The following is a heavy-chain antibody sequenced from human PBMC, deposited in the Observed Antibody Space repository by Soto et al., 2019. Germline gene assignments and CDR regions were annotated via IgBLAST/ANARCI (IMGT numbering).Heavy chain of an antibody. CDR3: AREPLCGGKCYDNYFDP. J-gene: IGHJ5*02. D-gene: IGHD2-21*01. V-gene: IGHV1-3*04. CDR1: GYRFIYYP. CDR2: INIGNGNT. Sequence: QVQLVQSGAEVKRPGASVKISSKASGYRFIYYPIHWVRQAPGQGLEWMGWINIGNGNTQYSQNFQGRVTITSDTSATTVDMELSSLKSEDTAVYYCAREPLCGGKCYDNYFDPWGQGTLVIVSS.